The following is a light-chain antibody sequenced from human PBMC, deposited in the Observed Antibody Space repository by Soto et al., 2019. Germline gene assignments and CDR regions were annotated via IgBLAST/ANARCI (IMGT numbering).Light chain of an antibody. CDR2: LGS. Sequence: VMTQSPLSLPVTPGEPASISCRSSQSLRHHNGYNYLDWYLQKPGQSPQVLIYLGSNRASGVPDRDSGSGSVTVFTLKISRVEAEDVWVYSCIPTLQAPYSFGQGTKLEIK. V-gene: IGKV2-28*01. CDR1: QSLRHHNGYNY. J-gene: IGKJ2*01. CDR3: IPTLQAPYS.